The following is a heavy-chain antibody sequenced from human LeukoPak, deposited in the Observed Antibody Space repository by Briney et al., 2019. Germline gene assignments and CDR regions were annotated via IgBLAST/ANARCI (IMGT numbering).Heavy chain of an antibody. CDR1: GFTFGDYA. CDR3: TRDQTPYY. V-gene: IGHV3-49*04. CDR2: IASETYGGTA. Sequence: GGSLRLSCTASGFTFGDYAMTWVRQAPGKGLEWVGFIASETYGGTAEYAASVKGRFTSSRDDSKSIAYLQMNSLETEDTAVYYCTRDQTPYYWGQGTLVTVSS. J-gene: IGHJ4*02.